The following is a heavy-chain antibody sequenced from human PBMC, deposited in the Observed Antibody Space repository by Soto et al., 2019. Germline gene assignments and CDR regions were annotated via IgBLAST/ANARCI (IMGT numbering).Heavy chain of an antibody. V-gene: IGHV1-2*04. Sequence: ASVKVSCKASGYTFTGYYMHWVRQAPGQGLEWMGCINPNSGGTNYAQKFQGWVTMTRDTSISTAYMELSRLRSDDTAVYYCAREISGSYYLAFDYWGQGTLVTVSS. CDR2: INPNSGGT. D-gene: IGHD1-26*01. J-gene: IGHJ4*02. CDR3: AREISGSYYLAFDY. CDR1: GYTFTGYY.